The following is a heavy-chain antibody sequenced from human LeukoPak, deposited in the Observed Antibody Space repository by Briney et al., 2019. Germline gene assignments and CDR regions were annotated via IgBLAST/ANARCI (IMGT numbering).Heavy chain of an antibody. Sequence: PSGTLSLTCGVYGGSFSGYYWSWIRQPPGKGLEWIGEINHSGSTNYNPSLKSRVTISVDTSKKQFSLKLSSVTAADTAVYYCARGGSGSPGAYFDYWGQGTLVTVSS. J-gene: IGHJ4*02. V-gene: IGHV4-34*01. CDR1: GGSFSGYY. D-gene: IGHD3-10*01. CDR3: ARGGSGSPGAYFDY. CDR2: INHSGST.